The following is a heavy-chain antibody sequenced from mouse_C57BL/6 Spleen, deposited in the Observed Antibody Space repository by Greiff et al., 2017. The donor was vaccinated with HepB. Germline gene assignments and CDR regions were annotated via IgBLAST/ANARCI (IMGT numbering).Heavy chain of an antibody. V-gene: IGHV1-80*01. Sequence: QVQLQQSGAELVKPGASVKISCKASGYAFSSYWMNWVKQRPGKGLEWIGQIYHGDGDTNYNGKFKGKATLTADKSSSTAYMQLSSLTSEDSAVYFCARKGDSLTWFAYWGQGTLVTVSA. CDR2: IYHGDGDT. J-gene: IGHJ3*01. CDR3: ARKGDSLTWFAY. D-gene: IGHD6-2*01. CDR1: GYAFSSYW.